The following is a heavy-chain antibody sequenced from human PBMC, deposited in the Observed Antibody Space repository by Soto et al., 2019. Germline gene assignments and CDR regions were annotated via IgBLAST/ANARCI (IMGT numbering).Heavy chain of an antibody. CDR1: GFTFSSYA. J-gene: IGHJ4*02. V-gene: IGHV3-30-3*01. CDR2: ISYDGSNK. CDR3: ARAPQGSRGDYYYDSSGPFDY. D-gene: IGHD3-22*01. Sequence: PGGSLRLSCAASGFTFSSYAMHWVRQAPGKGLEWVAVISYDGSNKYYADSVKGRFTISRDNSKNTLYLQMNSLRAEDTAVYYCARAPQGSRGDYYYDSSGPFDYWGQGTLVTVSS.